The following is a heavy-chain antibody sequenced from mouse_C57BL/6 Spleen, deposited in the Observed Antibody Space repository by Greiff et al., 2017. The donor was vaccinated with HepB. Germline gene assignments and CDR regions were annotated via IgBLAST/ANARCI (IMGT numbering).Heavy chain of an antibody. CDR2: ISSGGSYT. CDR3: ARQDPTGTWFAY. V-gene: IGHV5-6*01. CDR1: GFTFSSYG. D-gene: IGHD4-1*02. J-gene: IGHJ3*01. Sequence: EVQGVESGGDLVKPGGSLKLSCAASGFTFSSYGMSWVRQTPDKRLEWVATISSGGSYTYYPDSVKGRFTISRDNAKNTLYLQMSSLKSEDTAMYYCARQDPTGTWFAYWGQGTLVTVSA.